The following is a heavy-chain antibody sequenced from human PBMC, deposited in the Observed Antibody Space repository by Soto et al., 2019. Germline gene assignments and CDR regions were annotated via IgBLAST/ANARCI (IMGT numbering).Heavy chain of an antibody. CDR3: ARKYYHDSSGYHGNWFDP. CDR2: ISGSGGMT. V-gene: IGHV3-23*01. D-gene: IGHD3-22*01. J-gene: IGHJ5*02. CDR1: GFTFSSYA. Sequence: GGSLRLSCAASGFTFSSYAMSWVRQAPGKGLEWVSAISGSGGMTFNADSVKGRFTISRDNSKNTLYLQMNSLRAEDTAVYYCARKYYHDSSGYHGNWFDPWGQGTLVTVSS.